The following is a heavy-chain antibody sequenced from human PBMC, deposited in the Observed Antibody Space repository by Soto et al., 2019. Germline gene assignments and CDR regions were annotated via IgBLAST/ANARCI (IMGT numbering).Heavy chain of an antibody. CDR2: FSAGGRA. Sequence: EVQLLESGGALVRPGGSLRLSCAASGFSFNNYALSWVRQAPGKGREWVSTFSAGGRAYYAASVQGRFTIARDSSQDTVHLQISDLRPEDTAVYYCAKESLPEHYGDTLFDYWGQGTRVTVSS. V-gene: IGHV3-23*01. J-gene: IGHJ4*02. D-gene: IGHD4-17*01. CDR1: GFSFNNYA. CDR3: AKESLPEHYGDTLFDY.